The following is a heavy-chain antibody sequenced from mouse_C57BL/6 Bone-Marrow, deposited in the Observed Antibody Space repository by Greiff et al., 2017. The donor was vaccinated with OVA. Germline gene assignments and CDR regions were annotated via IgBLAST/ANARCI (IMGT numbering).Heavy chain of an antibody. Sequence: EVQLQQSEGGLVQPGSSMKLSCTASGFTFSDYYMAWVRQVPEKGLEWVANINYDGSSTYYLDSLKSRFIISRDNAKNILYLQMSSLKSEDTATYYCARELTGLDYWGQGTTLTVSS. J-gene: IGHJ2*01. CDR1: GFTFSDYY. V-gene: IGHV5-16*01. CDR3: ARELTGLDY. D-gene: IGHD4-1*01. CDR2: INYDGSST.